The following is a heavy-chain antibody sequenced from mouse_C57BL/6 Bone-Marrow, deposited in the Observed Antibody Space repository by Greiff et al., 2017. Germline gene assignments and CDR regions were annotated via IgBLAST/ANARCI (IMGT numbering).Heavy chain of an antibody. CDR3: AREGDYDYYFDY. CDR1: GFTFSSYA. CDR2: ISDGGSYT. V-gene: IGHV5-4*01. D-gene: IGHD2-4*01. Sequence: EVQRVESGGGLVKPGGSLKLSCAASGFTFSSYAMSWVRQTPEKRLEWVATISDGGSYTYYPDNVKGRFTISRDNAKNNLYLQMSHLKSEDTAMYYCAREGDYDYYFDYWGQGTTLTVSS. J-gene: IGHJ2*01.